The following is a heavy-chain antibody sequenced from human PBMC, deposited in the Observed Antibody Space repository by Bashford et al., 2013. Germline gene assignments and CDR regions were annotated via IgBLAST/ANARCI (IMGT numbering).Heavy chain of an antibody. CDR3: ARRQHQRYCSGTFCYPAFDS. Sequence: HSGGSLRLSCAASGLSFSSYGMNWVRQAPGKGLEWVSYISSSGATINYGDAVKGRFTISRDNARNSVWLQMTNLRDEDTAVYYCARRQHQRYCSGTFCYPAFDSWGRERWSPSPQ. CDR2: ISSSGATI. CDR1: GLSFSSYG. D-gene: IGHD2-2*01. V-gene: IGHV3-48*02. J-gene: IGHJ5*01.